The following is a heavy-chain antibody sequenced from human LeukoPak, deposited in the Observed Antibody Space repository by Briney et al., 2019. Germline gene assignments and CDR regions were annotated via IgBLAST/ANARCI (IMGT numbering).Heavy chain of an antibody. CDR3: AKDWGYGSGTYYPH. V-gene: IGHV3-23*01. D-gene: IGHD3-10*01. CDR2: ITNSGGST. Sequence: GGSLRLSCAASGFTFSSNSMNWVRQAPGKGLEWVSVITNSGGSTYYADSVKGRFTISRGNSKNMLYLQMNSLRAEDTAVYYCAKDWGYGSGTYYPHWGQGTLVTVSS. CDR1: GFTFSSNS. J-gene: IGHJ4*02.